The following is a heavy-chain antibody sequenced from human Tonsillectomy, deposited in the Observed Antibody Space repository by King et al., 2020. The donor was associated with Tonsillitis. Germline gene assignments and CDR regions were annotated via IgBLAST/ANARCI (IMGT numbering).Heavy chain of an antibody. Sequence: VQLVESGGGLVQPGGSLKLSCAASGFTFSGSAMHWVRQASGKGLEWVGRIRTKANSYATVYAASVKGRFTISRNDSKNTAYLQMNSLKTEDTAVYYCTSRVVVAAVGMDVCGQGTTVTVSS. CDR3: TSRVVVAAVGMDV. J-gene: IGHJ6*02. CDR2: IRTKANSYAT. D-gene: IGHD2-15*01. V-gene: IGHV3-73*01. CDR1: GFTFSGSA.